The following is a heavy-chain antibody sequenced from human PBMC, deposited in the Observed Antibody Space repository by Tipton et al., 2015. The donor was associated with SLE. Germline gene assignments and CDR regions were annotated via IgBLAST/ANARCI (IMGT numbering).Heavy chain of an antibody. CDR3: ARGGYSSGWYGDYFVY. CDR2: IYYSGST. D-gene: IGHD6-19*01. Sequence: TLSLTCTVSGGSISSYYWSWIRQPPGKGLGWIGYIYYSGSTNYNPPLKSRVTISVDTSKNQFSLKLSSVTAADTAIYYCARGGYSSGWYGDYFVYCGQGTLVTVSS. CDR1: GGSISSYY. V-gene: IGHV4-59*01. J-gene: IGHJ4*02.